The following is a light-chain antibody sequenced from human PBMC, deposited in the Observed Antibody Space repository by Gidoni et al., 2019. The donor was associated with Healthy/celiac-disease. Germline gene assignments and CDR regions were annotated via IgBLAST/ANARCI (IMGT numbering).Light chain of an antibody. J-gene: IGKJ4*01. CDR1: QSVSSY. Sequence: EIVLTQSPATLSLSPGERANLSCRASQSVSSYLDWYQQKPGQAPRRLIYDASNRATGIPARFSGSGSGTDFTLTISSLEPEDFAVYYCQQRSNWPLTFGGGTKVEIK. CDR2: DAS. CDR3: QQRSNWPLT. V-gene: IGKV3-11*01.